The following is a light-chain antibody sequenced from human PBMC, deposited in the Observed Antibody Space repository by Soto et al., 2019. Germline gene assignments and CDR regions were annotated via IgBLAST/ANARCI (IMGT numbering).Light chain of an antibody. V-gene: IGKV3-11*01. J-gene: IGKJ1*01. CDR3: QQRSNWT. CDR1: QSVSSY. Sequence: EIVLTQSPATLSLSPGERATLSCRASQSVSSYLAWYQQNPGQAPRLLIYDASNRATGIPARFSGSGSGTDFTLTISSLEPEDFAVYYCQQRSNWTFGQGTKVDI. CDR2: DAS.